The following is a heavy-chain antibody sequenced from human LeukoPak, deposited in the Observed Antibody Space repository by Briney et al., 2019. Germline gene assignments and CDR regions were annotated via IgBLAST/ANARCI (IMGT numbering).Heavy chain of an antibody. CDR1: GGSISSSSYY. V-gene: IGHV4-39*01. CDR3: ARTEAAGSYYFDY. D-gene: IGHD6-13*01. CDR2: IYYSGST. Sequence: SSETLSLTCTVSGGSISSSSYYWGWIRQPPGQGLEWIGSIYYSGSTYYNPSLKSRVTISVDTSKNQFSLKLSSVTAADTAVYYCARTEAAGSYYFDYWGQGTLVTVSS. J-gene: IGHJ4*02.